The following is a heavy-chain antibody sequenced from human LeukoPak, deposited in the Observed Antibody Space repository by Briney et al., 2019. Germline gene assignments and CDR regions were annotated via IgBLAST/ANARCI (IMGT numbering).Heavy chain of an antibody. CDR3: ALYCSGGSCYSMGGAFDI. CDR1: GFTFSDSA. Sequence: GGSLRLSCEASGFTFSDSAMSWVRQASGRGLEWVSAISGNGDSTYYVDSVKGRFTISRDNSKNTLYLQMNSLRAEDTAVYYCALYCSGGSCYSMGGAFDIWGQGTVVTVSS. CDR2: ISGNGDST. J-gene: IGHJ3*02. V-gene: IGHV3-23*01. D-gene: IGHD2-15*01.